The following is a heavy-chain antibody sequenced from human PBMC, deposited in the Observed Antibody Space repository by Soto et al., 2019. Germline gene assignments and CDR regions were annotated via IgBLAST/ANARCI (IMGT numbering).Heavy chain of an antibody. J-gene: IGHJ6*02. CDR2: IIPIFGTA. Sequence: SVKVACKASGGTFSSYAISWVRQAPGQGLEWMGGIIPIFGTANYAQKFQGRVTITADESTSTAYMELRSLRSDDTAVYYCAGGVRGYYYYYYDMDVWGQGTTVSVTS. CDR3: AGGVRGYYYYYYDMDV. CDR1: GGTFSSYA. V-gene: IGHV1-69*01. D-gene: IGHD1-1*01.